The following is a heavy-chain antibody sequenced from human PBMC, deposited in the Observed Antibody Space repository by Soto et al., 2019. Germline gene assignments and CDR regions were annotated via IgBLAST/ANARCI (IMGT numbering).Heavy chain of an antibody. J-gene: IGHJ5*02. D-gene: IGHD6-13*01. Sequence: GGSLRLSCAASGFTFRSFTMNWVRQAPGKGLEWVSTISSNSAYIYYTDALRGRFTISRDNAKNSRHLQMNSLRAEDTAVYYCTRDASRDSSSRGWFDPWGPGTLVTVSS. V-gene: IGHV3-21*01. CDR2: ISSNSAYI. CDR1: GFTFRSFT. CDR3: TRDASRDSSSRGWFDP.